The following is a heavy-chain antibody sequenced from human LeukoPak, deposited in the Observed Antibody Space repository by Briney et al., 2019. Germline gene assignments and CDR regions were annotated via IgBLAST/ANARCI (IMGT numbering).Heavy chain of an antibody. Sequence: PGGSLRLSCAASGFTFSSYAMSWVRQAPGKGLEWVSAISGSGGSTYYADSVKGRFTISRDNSKNTLYLQMNSLRAEDTAVYYCAKEGPKQWLVLHYFDYWGQGTLVTVSS. V-gene: IGHV3-23*01. CDR2: ISGSGGST. J-gene: IGHJ4*02. CDR1: GFTFSSYA. D-gene: IGHD6-19*01. CDR3: AKEGPKQWLVLHYFDY.